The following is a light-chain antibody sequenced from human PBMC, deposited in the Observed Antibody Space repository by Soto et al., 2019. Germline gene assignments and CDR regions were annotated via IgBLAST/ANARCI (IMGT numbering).Light chain of an antibody. CDR1: QSICDS. Sequence: DIQMTQSPSTLSASVGDRVTITCRASQSICDSLAWYQQKPGKAPYLLISDVSSLERGVPSRFSGSGSGTEFTLTISSMQPDDFATFYCKQYNGYSRTFGKGTKVEIX. V-gene: IGKV1-5*01. CDR3: KQYNGYSRT. CDR2: DVS. J-gene: IGKJ1*01.